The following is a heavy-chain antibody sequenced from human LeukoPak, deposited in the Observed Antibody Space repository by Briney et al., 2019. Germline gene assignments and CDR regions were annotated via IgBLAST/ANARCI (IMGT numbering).Heavy chain of an antibody. CDR3: ARRKGYSYGSREYYFDY. CDR1: GGSFSGYC. J-gene: IGHJ4*02. V-gene: IGHV4-34*01. CDR2: INHSGST. D-gene: IGHD5-18*01. Sequence: SETLSLTCAVYGGSFSGYCWSWIRQPPGKGLEWIGEINHSGSTNYNPSLKSRVTISVDTSKNQFSLKLSSVTAADTAVYYCARRKGYSYGSREYYFDYWGQGTLVTVSS.